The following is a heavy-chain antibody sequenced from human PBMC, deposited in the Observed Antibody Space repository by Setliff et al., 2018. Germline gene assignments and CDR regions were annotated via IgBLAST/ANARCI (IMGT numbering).Heavy chain of an antibody. J-gene: IGHJ4*02. V-gene: IGHV4-39*01. CDR2: INYSGIT. CDR3: ARTGTYRYFDY. CDR1: GDSISSSSYY. Sequence: SETLSLTCSVSGDSISSSSYYWGWIRQPPGKGLEWIGSINYSGITYYSPSLKSRVIVSVDTSKNQFSLKLSSVTAADTAVYYCARTGTYRYFDYWGQGAQVTVSS. D-gene: IGHD1-1*01.